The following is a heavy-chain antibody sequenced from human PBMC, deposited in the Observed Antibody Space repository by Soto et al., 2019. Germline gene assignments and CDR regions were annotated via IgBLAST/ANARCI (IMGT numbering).Heavy chain of an antibody. CDR1: GYIFTSYG. CDR3: ARDLVVVVPAAPWNYYYGMDV. D-gene: IGHD2-2*01. V-gene: IGHV1-18*01. CDR2: ISAYNGNT. Sequence: GASVKVSCKASGYIFTSYGISWVRQAPGQGLEWMGWISAYNGNTNYAQKLQGRVTMTTDTSTSTAYMELRSLRSDDTAVYYCARDLVVVVPAAPWNYYYGMDVWGQGTTVTVSS. J-gene: IGHJ6*02.